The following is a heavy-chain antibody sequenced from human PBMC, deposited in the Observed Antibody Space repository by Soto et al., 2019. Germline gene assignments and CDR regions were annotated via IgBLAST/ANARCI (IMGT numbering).Heavy chain of an antibody. Sequence: QVQLVESGGGVVQPGRSLSLSCAASGFTFSSYGMHWVRQAPGKGLEWVAVISYDGSNKYYADSVKGRFTISRDNSKNTLYLQMNSLRAEDTAVYYCAKGGGPEGGFDPWGQGTLVTVSS. J-gene: IGHJ5*02. CDR2: ISYDGSNK. D-gene: IGHD2-15*01. CDR1: GFTFSSYG. V-gene: IGHV3-30*18. CDR3: AKGGGPEGGFDP.